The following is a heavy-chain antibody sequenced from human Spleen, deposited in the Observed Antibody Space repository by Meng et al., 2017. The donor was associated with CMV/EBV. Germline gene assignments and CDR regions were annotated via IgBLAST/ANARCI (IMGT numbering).Heavy chain of an antibody. D-gene: IGHD4/OR15-4a*01. V-gene: IGHV3-23*01. Sequence: SGFTFSNYAMSGGRQAPGKGLEWVSTISGSGVSIYYAHSVKGRFTISRDNSKNTVFLQMNSLRVEDTAMYYCAKDDYNTSPRRFDSWGQGTLVTVSS. CDR1: GFTFSNYA. CDR2: ISGSGVSI. J-gene: IGHJ5*01. CDR3: AKDDYNTSPRRFDS.